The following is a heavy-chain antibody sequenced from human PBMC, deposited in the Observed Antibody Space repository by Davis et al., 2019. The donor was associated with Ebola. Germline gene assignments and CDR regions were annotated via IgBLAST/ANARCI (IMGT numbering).Heavy chain of an antibody. J-gene: IGHJ3*02. Sequence: SVNVSRMASGYTFTSYALHWVRQAPGQRLEWMGWINAGNGNTKYSQKFQGRVTITRGTSASTAYMELSSLRSEDTAVYYCARASGSYYYDAFDIWGQGTMVTVSS. V-gene: IGHV1-3*01. CDR3: ARASGSYYYDAFDI. D-gene: IGHD1-26*01. CDR2: INAGNGNT. CDR1: GYTFTSYA.